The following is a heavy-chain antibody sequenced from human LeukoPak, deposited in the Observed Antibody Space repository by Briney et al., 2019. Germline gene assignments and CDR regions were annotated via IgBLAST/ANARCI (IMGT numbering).Heavy chain of an antibody. CDR1: GGSISSYY. Sequence: SETLSLTCTVSGGSISSYYWNWIRQPAGKGLEWIGRIYTSGSTNYNPSLKSRLTMSVDTSKNQFSLKLSSVTAADTAVYYCARDRDCTNGICYYQFDYWGQGTLVSVSS. D-gene: IGHD2-8*01. CDR2: IYTSGST. V-gene: IGHV4-4*07. J-gene: IGHJ4*02. CDR3: ARDRDCTNGICYYQFDY.